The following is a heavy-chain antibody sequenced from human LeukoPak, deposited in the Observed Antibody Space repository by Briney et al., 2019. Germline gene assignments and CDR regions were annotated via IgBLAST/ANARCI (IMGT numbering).Heavy chain of an antibody. J-gene: IGHJ4*02. Sequence: SETLSLTCTVSGGSIRSNYWSWIRQPPGKGLEWIGYIYHSGSTNYNPSLNSRVTISVDTSKNVFSLKLSSVTAADTAVYYCARVMGDGYKRAFDYWGQGTLVTVSS. CDR3: ARVMGDGYKRAFDY. CDR2: IYHSGST. CDR1: GGSIRSNY. V-gene: IGHV4-59*01. D-gene: IGHD5-24*01.